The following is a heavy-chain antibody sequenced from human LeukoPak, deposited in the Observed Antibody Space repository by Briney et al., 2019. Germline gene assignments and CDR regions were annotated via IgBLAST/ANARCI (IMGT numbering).Heavy chain of an antibody. CDR3: ARGTRYCSGGSCYSGASNWFDP. CDR2: ISGSGGST. CDR1: GFTFSSYA. D-gene: IGHD2-15*01. J-gene: IGHJ5*02. V-gene: IGHV3-23*01. Sequence: GGSLRLSCAASGFTFSSYAMSWVRQAPGKGLEWVSAISGSGGSTYYPGSVKGRFTISRENAKNSLYLQMNSLRAGDTAVYYCARGTRYCSGGSCYSGASNWFDPWGQGTLVTVSS.